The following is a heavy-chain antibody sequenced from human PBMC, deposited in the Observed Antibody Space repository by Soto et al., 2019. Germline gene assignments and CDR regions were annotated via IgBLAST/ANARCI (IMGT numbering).Heavy chain of an antibody. J-gene: IGHJ4*02. CDR2: IKTRSYNYAT. Sequence: EVQLVESGGGLVQPGGSVIISCAASGFTFSGSAIHWVRQASGKGLEWLGRIKTRSYNYATAYTASLKGRFTISRDDSKNTAYLQMNSLKTEDTAVYFCSRLWAGGDDRDSPPYYLASWGQGTLVTVSS. D-gene: IGHD3-16*01. CDR1: GFTFSGSA. CDR3: SRLWAGGDDRDSPPYYLAS. V-gene: IGHV3-73*02.